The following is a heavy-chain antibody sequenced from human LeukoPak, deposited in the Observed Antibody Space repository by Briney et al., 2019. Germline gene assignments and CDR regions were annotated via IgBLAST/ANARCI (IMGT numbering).Heavy chain of an antibody. V-gene: IGHV3-30*03. D-gene: IGHD2-8*01. CDR1: GFTFSSYG. CDR2: ISYDGSNK. J-gene: IGHJ4*02. Sequence: GGSLRLSCAASGFTFSSYGMHWVRQAPGKGLEWVAVISYDGSNKYYADSVKGRFTISRDNSKNTVYLQMSSLRAEDTAVYYCHPLAFVTNWGQGTLVTVSS. CDR3: HPLAFVTN.